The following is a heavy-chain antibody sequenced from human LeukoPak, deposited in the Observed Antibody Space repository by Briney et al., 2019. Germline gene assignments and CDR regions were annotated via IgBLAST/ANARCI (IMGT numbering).Heavy chain of an antibody. D-gene: IGHD2-2*02. CDR2: INPNSGGT. CDR1: GYTFTGYY. V-gene: IGHV1-2*02. CDR3: ARAGCSSTSCYRAYYYYYMDV. J-gene: IGHJ6*03. Sequence: ASVKVSCKASGYTFTGYYMHWVRQAPGQGLEWMGWINPNSGGTNYAQKFQGRVTMTRDTSISTAYMELSRLRSDDTAVYYCARAGCSSTSCYRAYYYYYMDVWGKGTTVTVSS.